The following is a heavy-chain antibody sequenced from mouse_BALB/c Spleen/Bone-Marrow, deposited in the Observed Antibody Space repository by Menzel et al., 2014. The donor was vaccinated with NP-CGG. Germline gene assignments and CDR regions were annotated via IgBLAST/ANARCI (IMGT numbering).Heavy chain of an antibody. CDR3: ARNSYVPFAY. CDR1: GFSLTSYG. CDR2: IWSGGST. Sequence: VMLVESGPGLVQPSQSLSTTCTVSGFSLTSYGVHWVRQSPGKGLEWLGMIWSGGSTDYNAAFISRLSISKDNSKSQVFFKMNSLQPDDTAIYYCARNSYVPFAYWGQGTLVTVSA. J-gene: IGHJ3*01. V-gene: IGHV2-4-1*01. D-gene: IGHD6-5*01.